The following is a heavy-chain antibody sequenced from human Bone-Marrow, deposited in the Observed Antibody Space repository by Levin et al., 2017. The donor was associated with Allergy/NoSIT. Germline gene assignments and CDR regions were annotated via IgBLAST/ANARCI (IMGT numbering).Heavy chain of an antibody. Sequence: PGGSLRLSCVASGFSFNAYAMTWVRQAAGKGLEWVSGIDAGGTATYHRDSVKGRFTISRDNSENTLYLQMDSLRVEDSGIYYCTKDFEYLRFPPSFDYWGLGTLVTVSS. CDR3: TKDFEYLRFPPSFDY. CDR2: IDAGGTAT. V-gene: IGHV3-23*03. CDR1: GFSFNAYA. J-gene: IGHJ4*02. D-gene: IGHD3-9*01.